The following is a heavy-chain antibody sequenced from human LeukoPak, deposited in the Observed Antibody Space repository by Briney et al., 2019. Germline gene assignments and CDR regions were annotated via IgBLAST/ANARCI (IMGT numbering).Heavy chain of an antibody. CDR1: GGSFRAYF. D-gene: IGHD6-13*01. CDR3: ASTIWQQGSSFDP. Sequence: PSETLSLTCAVHGGSFRAYFRSWIRQPPGKGLEWIGEINHSGDTNYNPSLKNRVTMSVDTSEDQFSLKLDSVTAADTAVYYCASTIWQQGSSFDPWGQGTLVTVSS. J-gene: IGHJ5*02. CDR2: INHSGDT. V-gene: IGHV4-34*01.